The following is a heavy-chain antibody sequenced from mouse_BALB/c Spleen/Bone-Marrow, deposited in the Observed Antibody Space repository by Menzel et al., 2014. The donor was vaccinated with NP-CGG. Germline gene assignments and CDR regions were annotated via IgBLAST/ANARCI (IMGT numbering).Heavy chain of an antibody. D-gene: IGHD3-1*01. Sequence: VQLVESGAELMKPGASVKISCKATGYTFSSYWIEWVKQRPGHGLEWIGEILPGSGSNKYNEKFKGKATFTADTSSNTAYMQLSSLTSEDSAVYYCATARATSYYGMDYWGQGTSVTVSS. V-gene: IGHV1-9*01. J-gene: IGHJ4*01. CDR1: GYTFSSYW. CDR3: ATARATSYYGMDY. CDR2: ILPGSGSN.